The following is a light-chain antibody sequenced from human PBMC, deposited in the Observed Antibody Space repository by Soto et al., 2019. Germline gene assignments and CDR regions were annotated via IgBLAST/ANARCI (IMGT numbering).Light chain of an antibody. CDR3: QQYHSWPA. CDR2: GAA. V-gene: IGKV3-15*01. CDR1: QGVFSS. J-gene: IGKJ4*02. Sequence: EIVMTQSPATLSVSPGERVTLSCRASQGVFSSLAWYQQKPGQAPRLLIYGAATTPSGIPARFSGSGSGTDFLLTSSSQQYEVFAVYFCQQYHSWPAFGRGTRVEIK.